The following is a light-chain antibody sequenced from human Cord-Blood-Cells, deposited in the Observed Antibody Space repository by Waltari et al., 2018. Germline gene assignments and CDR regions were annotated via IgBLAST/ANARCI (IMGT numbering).Light chain of an antibody. CDR1: SSYIGSYNL. Sequence: QSALTQPDSVSGSPGPSITISCPGTSSYIGSYNLVSWYQQHPGKAPKLMIYEGSKRPSGVSNRFSGSKSGNTAALTISGRQAEDEADYYCCSYAGSSTFVVFGGGTKLTVL. CDR3: CSYAGSSTFVV. J-gene: IGLJ2*01. V-gene: IGLV2-23*03. CDR2: EGS.